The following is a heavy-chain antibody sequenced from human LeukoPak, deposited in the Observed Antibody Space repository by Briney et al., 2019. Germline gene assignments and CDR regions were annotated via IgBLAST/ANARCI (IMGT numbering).Heavy chain of an antibody. J-gene: IGHJ6*02. Sequence: GGSLRLSCATSGFPFSTYSMNWVRQAPGKGLEWVSSISSSSSYIYYADSVKGRFTISRDNAKNSLYLQMNSLRAEDTAVYYCASYPGRGMDVWGQGTTVTVSS. CDR2: ISSSSSYI. CDR3: ASYPGRGMDV. V-gene: IGHV3-21*01. CDR1: GFPFSTYS. D-gene: IGHD1-26*01.